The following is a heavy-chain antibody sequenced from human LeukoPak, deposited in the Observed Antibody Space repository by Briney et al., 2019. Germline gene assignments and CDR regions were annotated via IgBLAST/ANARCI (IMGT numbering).Heavy chain of an antibody. Sequence: AGGSLRLSCAASGFTFSSYAMSWVRQAPGKGLEWVTFIQSDGSHKYYADSVKGQFTISRDNSKNTLYLQMNSLRAEDTAVYYCANGKYYFDNSGYPLWGQGTLVTVSS. J-gene: IGHJ4*02. CDR2: IQSDGSHK. V-gene: IGHV3-30*02. CDR3: ANGKYYFDNSGYPL. CDR1: GFTFSSYA. D-gene: IGHD3-22*01.